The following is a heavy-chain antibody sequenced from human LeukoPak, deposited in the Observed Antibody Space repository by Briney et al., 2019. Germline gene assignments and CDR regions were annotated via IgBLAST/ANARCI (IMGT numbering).Heavy chain of an antibody. CDR3: ARHEHKAVAGDT. CDR2: SRKT. CDR1: VGPSVVTT. D-gene: IGHD6-19*01. V-gene: IGHV4-39*01. Sequence: SETCPSPALSMVGPSVVTTGAGSASPQGRDWSGLGVSRKTFYSPSLESRVTISVDTSKNHFSLRLISVTAADTAMYYCARHEHKAVAGDTWGQGTLVTASS. J-gene: IGHJ5*02.